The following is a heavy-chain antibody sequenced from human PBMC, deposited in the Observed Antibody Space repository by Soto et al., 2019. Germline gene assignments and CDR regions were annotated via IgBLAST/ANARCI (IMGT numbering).Heavy chain of an antibody. CDR2: FDPEDGET. D-gene: IGHD3-22*01. V-gene: IGHV1-24*01. CDR3: ATDFSSGYYSSFDY. CDR1: GYTLTELS. J-gene: IGHJ4*02. Sequence: ASVKVSCKVSGYTLTELSMHWVRHSPGKGLEWMGGFDPEDGETIYAQKFQGRVTMTEDTSTDTAYMELSSLRSEDTAVYYCATDFSSGYYSSFDYWGQRPLVTVSS.